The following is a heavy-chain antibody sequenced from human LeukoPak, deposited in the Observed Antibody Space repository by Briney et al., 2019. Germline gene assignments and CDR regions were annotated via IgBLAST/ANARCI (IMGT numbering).Heavy chain of an antibody. J-gene: IGHJ4*02. Sequence: GGSLRLSCAASGFTFSDYYMSWIRQAPGKGLEWVAGMSYNGNDKYYEDSLKGRFTISRDNSKNTLYLQMNSLRAEDTAVYYCARDPSRFGEYGYFDYWGQGSLVTVPS. CDR3: ARDPSRFGEYGYFDY. V-gene: IGHV3-30*03. CDR2: MSYNGNDK. D-gene: IGHD3-10*01. CDR1: GFTFSDYY.